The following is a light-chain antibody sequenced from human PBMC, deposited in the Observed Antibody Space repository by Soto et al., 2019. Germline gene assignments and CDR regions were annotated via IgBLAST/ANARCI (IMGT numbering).Light chain of an antibody. J-gene: IGLJ1*01. CDR1: SSDIGGYKY. CDR3: CSYVSSKAYL. CDR2: EVS. Sequence: QSVLTQPASVSGSLGQSITISCTGTSSDIGGYKYVSWYQQHPGKAPKLIIFEVSNRPSGVSDRFSGSNSGNTASLTISGLQAEDEADYYCCSYVSSKAYLFGTGTKVTVL. V-gene: IGLV2-14*01.